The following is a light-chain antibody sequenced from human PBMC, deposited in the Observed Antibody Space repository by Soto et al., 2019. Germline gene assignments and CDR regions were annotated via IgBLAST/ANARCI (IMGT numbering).Light chain of an antibody. V-gene: IGKV1-8*01. CDR3: QQRQYWPPIT. CDR1: QGISSY. Sequence: AIRMTQSPSSFSASTGDRVTITCRASQGISSYLAWYQQKPGKAPKLLIYAASTLQSGVPSRFSGSGSGTDFTLTISSLEPEDFAIYYCQQRQYWPPITFGQGTRLEIK. J-gene: IGKJ5*01. CDR2: AAS.